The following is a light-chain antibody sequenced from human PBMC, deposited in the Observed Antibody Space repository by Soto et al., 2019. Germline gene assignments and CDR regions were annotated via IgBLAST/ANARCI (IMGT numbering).Light chain of an antibody. Sequence: DIQMTQSPSSLSASVGDRVTITCQASQDISNYLNWYQQKPGKAPKLLIYDASNLETGVPSRFSGSGSGTDLTFTISNLQPEDIATYYCQQYDNLPYTFGQGPKLEI. CDR3: QQYDNLPYT. V-gene: IGKV1-33*01. J-gene: IGKJ2*01. CDR2: DAS. CDR1: QDISNY.